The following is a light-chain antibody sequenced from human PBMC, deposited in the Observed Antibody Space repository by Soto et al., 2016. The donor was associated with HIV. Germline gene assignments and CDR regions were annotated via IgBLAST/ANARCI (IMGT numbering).Light chain of an antibody. CDR3: QQYDNFLRFT. CDR2: AAS. Sequence: DIQMTQSPSSLSASVGDRVIITCRASQDIRNDLGWYQQKPGKAPQRLIYAASSLQNGVPSRFSGSGSGTQFTLTISSLQPDDFATYYCQQYDNFLRFTFGPGTKVDIK. CDR1: QDIRND. V-gene: IGKV1-17*01. J-gene: IGKJ3*01.